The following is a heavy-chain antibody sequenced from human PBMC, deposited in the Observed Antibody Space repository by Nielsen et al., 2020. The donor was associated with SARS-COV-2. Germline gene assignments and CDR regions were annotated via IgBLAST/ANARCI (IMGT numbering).Heavy chain of an antibody. CDR1: GYSISSGYY. CDR2: IYYSGST. D-gene: IGHD5-24*01. J-gene: IGHJ6*03. CDR3: ARLRMAYYMDV. V-gene: IGHV4-38-2*02. Sequence: SETLSLTCTVSGYSISSGYYWGWIRQPPGKGLEWIGSIYYSGSTYYNPSLKSRVTISVDTSKNQFSLKLSSVTAADTAVYYCARLRMAYYMDVWGKGTTVTVSS.